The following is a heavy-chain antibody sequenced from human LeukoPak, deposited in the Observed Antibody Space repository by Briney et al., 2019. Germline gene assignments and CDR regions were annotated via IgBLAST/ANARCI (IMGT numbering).Heavy chain of an antibody. Sequence: SETLSLTCTVSRGSISTYYWSWIRQPPGKGLEWIGEINHSGSTNYNPSLKSRVTISVDTSKNQFSLKLSSVTAADTAVYYCARGKYSSSPYFDYWGQGTLVTVSS. CDR2: INHSGST. V-gene: IGHV4-34*01. CDR3: ARGKYSSSPYFDY. CDR1: RGSISTYY. J-gene: IGHJ4*02. D-gene: IGHD6-6*01.